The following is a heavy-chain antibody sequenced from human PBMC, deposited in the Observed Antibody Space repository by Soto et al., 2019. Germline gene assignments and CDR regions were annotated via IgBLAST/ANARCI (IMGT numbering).Heavy chain of an antibody. D-gene: IGHD2-2*01. V-gene: IGHV1-18*01. CDR3: ARDRYCSSTSCYASGNWFDP. Sequence: ASVKVSCKASGYTFTSYGISWVRQAPGQGLEWMGWISAYNGNTNYAQKLQGRVTMTTDTSTSTAYMELRSLRSDDTAVYYCARDRYCSSTSCYASGNWFDPWGQGTLVTVSS. CDR1: GYTFTSYG. J-gene: IGHJ5*02. CDR2: ISAYNGNT.